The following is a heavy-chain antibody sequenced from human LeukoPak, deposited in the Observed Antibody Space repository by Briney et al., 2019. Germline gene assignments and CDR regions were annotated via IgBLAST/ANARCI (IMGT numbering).Heavy chain of an antibody. D-gene: IGHD5-18*01. Sequence: SETLSLTCTVSGGSISSGGYYWSWIRQHPGKGLEWIGYIYYSGSTYYNPSLKSRLTLSVDTSKNQFSLKLSSVTAADTAVYYCARATSGYNYAYNYWGQGTLVTVFS. CDR1: GGSISSGGYY. J-gene: IGHJ4*02. CDR2: IYYSGST. V-gene: IGHV4-31*02. CDR3: ARATSGYNYAYNY.